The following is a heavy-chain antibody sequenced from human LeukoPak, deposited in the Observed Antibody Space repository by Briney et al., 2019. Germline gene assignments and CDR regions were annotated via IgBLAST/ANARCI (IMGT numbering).Heavy chain of an antibody. J-gene: IGHJ4*02. CDR1: GGTFSSCA. CDR3: ARVGDTAHLSQPWRPYY. CDR2: IIPIFGIA. D-gene: IGHD5-18*01. V-gene: IGHV1-69*04. Sequence: SVKVSFKASGGTFSSCAISWLRQPPGQGLEWMGRIIPIFGIANYAQKFQGRVTITADKSTSTAYMELSSLRSEDTAVYFCARVGDTAHLSQPWRPYYWGQGALVTVSS.